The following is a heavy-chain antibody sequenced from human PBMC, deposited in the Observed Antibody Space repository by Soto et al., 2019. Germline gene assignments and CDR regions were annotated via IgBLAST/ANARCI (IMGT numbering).Heavy chain of an antibody. D-gene: IGHD6-13*01. CDR1: GGSISSYY. CDR2: IYYSGST. J-gene: IGHJ4*02. V-gene: IGHV4-59*08. CDR3: ARHGPIAAAGSVFDY. Sequence: PSETLSLTCTVSGGSISSYYWSWIRQPPGKGLEWIGYIYYSGSTNYNPSLKSRVTISVDTSKNQFSLKLSPVTAADTAVYYCARHGPIAAAGSVFDYWGQGTLVTVSS.